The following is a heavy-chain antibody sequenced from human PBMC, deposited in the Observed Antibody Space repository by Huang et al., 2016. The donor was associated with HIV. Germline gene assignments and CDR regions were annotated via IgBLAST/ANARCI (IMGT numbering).Heavy chain of an antibody. J-gene: IGHJ2*01. D-gene: IGHD3-22*01. CDR1: GGSINSYY. V-gene: IGHV4-59*01. Sequence: QVQLQESGPGLVKPSETLSLTCTVSGGSINSYYWSWIRQPPGKGLEWIGYIHYSGRTSYNPSLKRRVTISVDTSKNQFSLKLSSVTAADTAMYYCARNYYDNVDWYFDLWGRGTLVTVSS. CDR3: ARNYYDNVDWYFDL. CDR2: IHYSGRT.